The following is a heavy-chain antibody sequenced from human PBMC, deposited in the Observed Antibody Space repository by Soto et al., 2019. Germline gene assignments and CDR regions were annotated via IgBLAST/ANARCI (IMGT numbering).Heavy chain of an antibody. J-gene: IGHJ4*02. V-gene: IGHV3-13*01. CDR1: GVTFSSYD. CDR2: IGTAGDT. Sequence: GGSLRLSCAASGVTFSSYDMHWVRQATGKGLEWVSAIGTAGDTYYPGSVKGRFTISRENAKNSLYLQMNSLRAGDTAVYYCARGSTAGSIDYWGQGTLVTVSS. D-gene: IGHD6-13*01. CDR3: ARGSTAGSIDY.